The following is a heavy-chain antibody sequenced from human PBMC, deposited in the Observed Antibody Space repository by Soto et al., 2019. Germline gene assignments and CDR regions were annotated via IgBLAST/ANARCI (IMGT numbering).Heavy chain of an antibody. Sequence: GGSLRLSCAASGFTFSSYSMNWVRQAPGKGLEWVSSISSSSSYIYYADSVKGRFTISRDNAKNSLYLQMNSLRAEGTAVYDCASGVGVVIMSGGDTFGETFFDYWGQGTLVTVSS. CDR2: ISSSSSYI. CDR3: ASGVGVVIMSGGDTFGETFFDY. V-gene: IGHV3-21*01. CDR1: GFTFSSYS. J-gene: IGHJ4*02. D-gene: IGHD3-3*01.